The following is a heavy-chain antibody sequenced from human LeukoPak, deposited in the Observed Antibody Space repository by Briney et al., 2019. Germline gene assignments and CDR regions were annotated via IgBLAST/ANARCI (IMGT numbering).Heavy chain of an antibody. V-gene: IGHV3-23*01. J-gene: IGHJ5*02. CDR2: ISGSGGST. CDR3: AKDEGRYCSSTSRSCPFDP. Sequence: GGSLRLSCAASGFSFDAYTMHWVRQAPGKGLEWVSAISGSGGSTYYADSVKGRFTISRDNSKNTLYLQMNSLRAEDTAVYYCAKDEGRYCSSTSRSCPFDPWGQGTLVTVSS. D-gene: IGHD2-2*01. CDR1: GFSFDAYT.